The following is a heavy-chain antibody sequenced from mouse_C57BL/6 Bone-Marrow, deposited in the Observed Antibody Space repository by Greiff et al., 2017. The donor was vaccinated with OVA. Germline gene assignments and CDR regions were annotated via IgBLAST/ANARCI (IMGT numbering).Heavy chain of an antibody. V-gene: IGHV1-55*01. Sequence: QVQLQQPGAELVQPGASVTMSCKASGYTFTSYWITWVKQSPGQGLEWIGDIYPGSGSTNYNEKFKSKATLTVDTSSSTAYMQLSSLTSEDSAVYYCARSSYSSHFDYWGHGTTLTVSS. D-gene: IGHD1-3*01. CDR3: ARSSYSSHFDY. CDR1: GYTFTSYW. J-gene: IGHJ2*01. CDR2: IYPGSGST.